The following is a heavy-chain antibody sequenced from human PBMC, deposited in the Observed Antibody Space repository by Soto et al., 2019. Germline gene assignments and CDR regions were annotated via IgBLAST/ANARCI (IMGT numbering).Heavy chain of an antibody. V-gene: IGHV4-59*01. J-gene: IGHJ4*02. Sequence: SETLSLTCTFSGGSLSGYYWSWIRQPPGKGLEWIGYIYYSGSTNYNPSLKSRVTISVDTSKNQFSLKLSSVTAADTAVYYCAREILPHYYFDYWGQGTLVTVS. CDR3: AREILPHYYFDY. D-gene: IGHD1-26*01. CDR1: GGSLSGYY. CDR2: IYYSGST.